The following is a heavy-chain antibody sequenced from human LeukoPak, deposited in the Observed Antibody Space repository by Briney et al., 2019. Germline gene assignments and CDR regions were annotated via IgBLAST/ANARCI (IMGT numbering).Heavy chain of an antibody. CDR3: ARDWGGGDSSGYYYGAGDY. CDR2: ISYDGSNK. V-gene: IGHV3-30-3*01. CDR1: GFTFSSYA. D-gene: IGHD3-22*01. J-gene: IGHJ4*02. Sequence: GGSLRLSCAASGFTFSSYAMHWVRQAPGKGLEWAAVISYDGSNKYYADSVKGRFTISRDNSKNTLYLQMNSLRAEDTAVYYCARDWGGGDSSGYYYGAGDYWGQGTLVTVSS.